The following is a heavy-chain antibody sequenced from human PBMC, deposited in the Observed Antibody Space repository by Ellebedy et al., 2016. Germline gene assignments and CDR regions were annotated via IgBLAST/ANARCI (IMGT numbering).Heavy chain of an antibody. D-gene: IGHD3-3*01. Sequence: SGPTLVKPTQTLTLTCTFSGFSLITTGAGVGWYRQPPGKALEWLAFVYWDDTKYYNPSMRSGLSINKDASRKRVGLTVGNVDPMDTGTYFCARVSRRYSHWRGYYLTFDPWGPGIQVTVSS. CDR1: GFSLITTGAG. CDR2: VYWDDTK. CDR3: ARVSRRYSHWRGYYLTFDP. J-gene: IGHJ5*02. V-gene: IGHV2-5*02.